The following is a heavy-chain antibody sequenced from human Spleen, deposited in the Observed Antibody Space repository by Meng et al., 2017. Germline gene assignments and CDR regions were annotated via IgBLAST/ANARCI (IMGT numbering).Heavy chain of an antibody. CDR3: AKDEWDGVVPEHLDAFDI. D-gene: IGHD2-2*01. CDR2: ISGSGGST. CDR1: GFTFSSYA. Sequence: GESLKISCAASGFTFSSYAMSWVRQAPGKGLEWVSAISGSGGSTYYADSVKGRFTISRDNSKNTLYLQMNSLRAEDTAVYYCAKDEWDGVVPEHLDAFDIWGQGTMVTVSS. V-gene: IGHV3-23*01. J-gene: IGHJ3*02.